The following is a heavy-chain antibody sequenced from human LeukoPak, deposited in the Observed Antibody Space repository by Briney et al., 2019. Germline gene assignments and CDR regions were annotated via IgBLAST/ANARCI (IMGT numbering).Heavy chain of an antibody. CDR1: GFTFSSYE. CDR3: ARDCSGGSCYYYYYGMDV. V-gene: IGHV3-48*03. D-gene: IGHD2-15*01. Sequence: GGYLRLSCAASGFTFSSYEMNWVRRAPGKGLEWVSYISSSGSTIYYADSVKGRFTISRDNAKNSLYLQMNSLRAEDTAVYYCARDCSGGSCYYYYYGMDVWGQGTTVTVSS. J-gene: IGHJ6*02. CDR2: ISSSGSTI.